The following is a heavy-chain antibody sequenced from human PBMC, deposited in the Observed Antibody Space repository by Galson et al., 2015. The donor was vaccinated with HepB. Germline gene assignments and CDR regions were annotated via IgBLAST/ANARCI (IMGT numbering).Heavy chain of an antibody. CDR1: GFTFSSYA. V-gene: IGHV3-30-3*01. CDR3: ARDPETYGDYPVDY. J-gene: IGHJ4*02. CDR2: ISYDGSNK. D-gene: IGHD4-17*01. Sequence: SLRLSCAASGFTFSSYAMHWVRQAPGKGLEWVAVISYDGSNKYYADSVKGRFTISRDNSKNTLYLQMNSLRAEDTAVYYCARDPETYGDYPVDYWGQGTLVTVSS.